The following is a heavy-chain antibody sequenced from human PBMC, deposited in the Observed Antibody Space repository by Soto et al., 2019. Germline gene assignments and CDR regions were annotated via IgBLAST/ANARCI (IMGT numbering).Heavy chain of an antibody. D-gene: IGHD4-17*01. CDR2: IHNSGNT. V-gene: IGHV4-59*01. Sequence: TSETLSLTCTVSGVSISSNYLSWIRQPPGKGLDWIGNIHNSGNTNYNPSLKSRVTTSVDTSKNQFSLKLNSVTAADTAVYYCARSSGEGSLDAFDVWGQGTMVTVSS. CDR3: ARSSGEGSLDAFDV. J-gene: IGHJ3*01. CDR1: GVSISSNY.